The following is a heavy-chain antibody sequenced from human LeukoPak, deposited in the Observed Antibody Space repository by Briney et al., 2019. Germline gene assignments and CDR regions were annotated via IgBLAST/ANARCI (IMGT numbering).Heavy chain of an antibody. V-gene: IGHV3-21*01. J-gene: IGHJ6*02. CDR1: GVTFSSYS. CDR2: ISTSGSHI. CDR3: ARSSGYDYYNGMDV. Sequence: GGSLRLSCAASGVTFSSYSMNWVRQAPGKGREWVSSISTSGSHIYFPDSVKGRFTISRDNSKNSLYLQMNSLRAEDTAVYYCARSSGYDYYNGMDVWGQGTTVTVSS. D-gene: IGHD6-19*01.